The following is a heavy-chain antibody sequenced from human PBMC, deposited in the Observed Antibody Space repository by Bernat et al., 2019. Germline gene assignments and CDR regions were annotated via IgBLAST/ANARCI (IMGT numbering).Heavy chain of an antibody. CDR2: IKKDGSEK. V-gene: IGHV3-7*01. CDR3: TRDLDIVRVFVGYDAFDI. CDR1: GFTFSNYW. Sequence: EVQLVESGGGLVQPGGFLRLSCAASGFTFSNYWMSWVRQAPGKGLEWVANIKKDGSEKYYVDSVMGRFTISRDNAKNSLYLQMNSLRAEDTDVYYCTRDLDIVRVFVGYDAFDIWGQGTMVSVS. J-gene: IGHJ3*02. D-gene: IGHD2/OR15-2a*01.